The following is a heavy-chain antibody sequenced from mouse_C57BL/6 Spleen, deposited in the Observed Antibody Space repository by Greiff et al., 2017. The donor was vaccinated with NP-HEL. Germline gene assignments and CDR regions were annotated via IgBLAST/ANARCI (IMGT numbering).Heavy chain of an antibody. J-gene: IGHJ4*01. D-gene: IGHD1-1*01. CDR3: ATPSYYYGSSYDAMDY. V-gene: IGHV14-3*01. Sequence: VQLQQSVAELVRPGASVKLSCTASGFNIKNTYMHWVKQRPEQGLEWIGRIDPANGNTNYAPKFQGKATITADTSSNTAYLQLSSLTSEDTAIYYCATPSYYYGSSYDAMDYWGQGTSVTVSS. CDR1: GFNIKNTY. CDR2: IDPANGNT.